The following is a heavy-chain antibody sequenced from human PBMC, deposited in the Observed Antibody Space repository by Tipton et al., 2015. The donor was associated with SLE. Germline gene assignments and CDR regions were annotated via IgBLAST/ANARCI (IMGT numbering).Heavy chain of an antibody. CDR3: ASRSYGSGGPLDY. J-gene: IGHJ4*02. D-gene: IGHD6-25*01. CDR1: GFTFSSYS. CDR2: ISSSSSYI. Sequence: GSLRLSCAASGFTFSSYSMNWVRQAPGKGLEWVSSISSSSSYIYYADSVKGRFTISRDNAKNSLYLQMNSLRAEDTAVYYCASRSYGSGGPLDYWGQGTLVTVSS. V-gene: IGHV3-21*01.